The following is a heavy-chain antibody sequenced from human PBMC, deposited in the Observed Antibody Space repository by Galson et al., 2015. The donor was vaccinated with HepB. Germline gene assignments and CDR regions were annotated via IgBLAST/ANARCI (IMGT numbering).Heavy chain of an antibody. CDR2: ISYDGSNN. V-gene: IGHV3-30*18. D-gene: IGHD3-10*01. J-gene: IGHJ5*02. CDR1: GFSFSSYG. Sequence: SLRLSCAASGFSFSSYGMHWVRQAPGKGLEWVAVISYDGSNNNSADSVKGRSTISRDNSKNTLYLQMNSLRVEDTAVYYCAKSPYGSGSYNKGWFDTWGQGTLVTVSS. CDR3: AKSPYGSGSYNKGWFDT.